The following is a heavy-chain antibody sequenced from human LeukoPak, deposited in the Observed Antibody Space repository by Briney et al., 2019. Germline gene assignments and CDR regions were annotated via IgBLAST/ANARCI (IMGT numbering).Heavy chain of an antibody. Sequence: GGSLRLSCAASGFTFSSYAMGWVRQAPGKGLEWGSAITASGGNTYYADSVKGRFTISRDNSTNTLYLQVNSLRAEDTAVYYCAKGNGYSYGRYYFDYWGQGTLVTVSS. D-gene: IGHD5-18*01. CDR3: AKGNGYSYGRYYFDY. J-gene: IGHJ4*02. V-gene: IGHV3-23*01. CDR1: GFTFSSYA. CDR2: ITASGGNT.